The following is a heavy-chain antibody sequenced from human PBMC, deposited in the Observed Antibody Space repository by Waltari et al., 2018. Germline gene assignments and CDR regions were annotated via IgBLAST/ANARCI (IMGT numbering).Heavy chain of an antibody. J-gene: IGHJ4*02. CDR1: GCSLSSSSYY. CDR2: IYYSGST. V-gene: IGHV4-39*01. Sequence: QLQLQESGPGLVKPSETLSLTCTVSGCSLSSSSYYWGWLRQPPGKGLEWIGSIYYSGSTYYNPSLKSRVTISVDTSKNQFSLKLSSVTAADTAVYYCARQHYSNPFGYFDYWGQGTLVTVSS. D-gene: IGHD4-4*01. CDR3: ARQHYSNPFGYFDY.